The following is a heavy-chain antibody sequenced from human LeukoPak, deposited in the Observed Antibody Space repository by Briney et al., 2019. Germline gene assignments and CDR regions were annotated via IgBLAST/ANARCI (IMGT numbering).Heavy chain of an antibody. Sequence: ASVKVSCKASGYTFTSYAMNWVRQAPGQGLEWMGWINTNTGNPTYAQGFTGRFVFSLDTSVSTAYLQISSLKAEDTAVYYCARKTHYYDSSGYYNYSWHFDLWGRGTLVTVSS. CDR1: GYTFTSYA. J-gene: IGHJ2*01. V-gene: IGHV7-4-1*02. D-gene: IGHD3-22*01. CDR2: INTNTGNP. CDR3: ARKTHYYDSSGYYNYSWHFDL.